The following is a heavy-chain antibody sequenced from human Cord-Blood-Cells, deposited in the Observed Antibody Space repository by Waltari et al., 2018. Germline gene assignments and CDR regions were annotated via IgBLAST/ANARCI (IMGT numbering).Heavy chain of an antibody. V-gene: IGHV1-2*02. CDR3: ARGGPLYYDILTGYFDY. Sequence: QVQLVQSGAEVKKPGASVKVSCKASGYTFTGYYMHWVRQAPGQGLEWMGWINPNSGGTNYAQKFQGRVTMTRDTSISTAYMELSRLRSDDTSVYYCARGGPLYYDILTGYFDYWGQGTLVTVSS. CDR1: GYTFTGYY. CDR2: INPNSGGT. D-gene: IGHD3-9*01. J-gene: IGHJ4*02.